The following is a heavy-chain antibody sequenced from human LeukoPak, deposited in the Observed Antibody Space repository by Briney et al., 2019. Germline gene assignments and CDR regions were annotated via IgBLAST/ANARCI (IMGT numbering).Heavy chain of an antibody. D-gene: IGHD4-17*01. V-gene: IGHV3-7*01. Sequence: PGGSLRLSCAASGFTFSTYSMSWVRQAPGKGLDWVASINQDGSAEYYVDSVRGRFTISRDNAKNSLYLQVNSLGVDDTAVYYCVRLFGGVTTFDYWGQGTLVTVSS. CDR3: VRLFGGVTTFDY. CDR1: GFTFSTYS. CDR2: INQDGSAE. J-gene: IGHJ4*02.